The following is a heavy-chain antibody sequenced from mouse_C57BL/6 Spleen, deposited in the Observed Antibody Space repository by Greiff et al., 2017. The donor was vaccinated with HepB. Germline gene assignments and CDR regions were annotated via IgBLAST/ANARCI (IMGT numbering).Heavy chain of an antibody. D-gene: IGHD1-1*01. CDR1: GYTFTSYW. CDR3: ARNFYYGSSFYYFDY. V-gene: IGHV1-69*01. Sequence: QVQLQQPGAELVMPGASVKLSCKASGYTFTSYWMHWVKQRPGQGLEWIGEIDPSDSYTNYNQKFKGKSTLTVDKSSSTAYMQLSSLTSEDSAVYYCARNFYYGSSFYYFDYWGQGTTLTVSS. J-gene: IGHJ2*01. CDR2: IDPSDSYT.